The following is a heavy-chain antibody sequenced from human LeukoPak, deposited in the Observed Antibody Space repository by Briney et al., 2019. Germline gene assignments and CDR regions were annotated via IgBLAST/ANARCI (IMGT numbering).Heavy chain of an antibody. CDR2: VSTSGST. D-gene: IGHD3-10*01. V-gene: IGHV4-4*07. CDR3: AREKARMVRGNGMDV. CDR1: GDSISRYY. Sequence: SETLSLTCTVSGDSISRYYWSWIRQPAGKGLEWIGRVSTSGSTNYNPSLKSRVTISVDTSKNQFSLKLSSVTAADTAVYYCAREKARMVRGNGMDVWGQGTTVTVSS. J-gene: IGHJ6*02.